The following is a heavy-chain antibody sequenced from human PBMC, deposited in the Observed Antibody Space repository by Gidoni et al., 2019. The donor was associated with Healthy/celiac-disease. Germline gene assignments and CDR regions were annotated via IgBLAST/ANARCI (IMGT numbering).Heavy chain of an antibody. Sequence: QVHLQESGPGLAKPSETLSLTCTVPGGSISSYYWSWIRQPPGKGREWIGYSYYRGSTNYNPSLKSRVTITVDTSKHQFSLKLGSLAAADTAVYSCARGVGATSYWFDPWGQGTLVTVSS. CDR1: GGSISSYY. CDR3: ARGVGATSYWFDP. CDR2: SYYRGST. V-gene: IGHV4-59*01. D-gene: IGHD1-26*01. J-gene: IGHJ5*02.